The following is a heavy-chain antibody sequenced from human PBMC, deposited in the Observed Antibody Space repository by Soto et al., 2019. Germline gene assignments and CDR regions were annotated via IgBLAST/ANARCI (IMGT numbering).Heavy chain of an antibody. Sequence: QVQLVQSGAEVKKPGASVKVSCKASGYTFTSYDINWVRQATGQGLEWMGWMNPNSGNTGYAQKLQGRXTXTXXPSISTAYMALSSLRSEDTAVYYCARTLYGDNVDYWGQGTLVTVSS. V-gene: IGHV1-8*01. CDR2: MNPNSGNT. D-gene: IGHD4-17*01. J-gene: IGHJ4*02. CDR3: ARTLYGDNVDY. CDR1: GYTFTSYD.